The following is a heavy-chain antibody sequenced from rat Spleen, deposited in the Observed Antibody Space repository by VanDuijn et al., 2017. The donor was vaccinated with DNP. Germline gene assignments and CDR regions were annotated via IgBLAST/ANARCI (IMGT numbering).Heavy chain of an antibody. CDR2: INSAGST. V-gene: IGHV3-3*01. CDR3: ARSEAAISTFSY. Sequence: EVQLQESGPGLVKPSQSLSLICSVTGYSIISSYRWNWIRKFPGNKLEWMGYINSAGSTNYNPSLKSRISITRDTSKNQFFLQVNSVTTEDTATYYCARSEAAISTFSYWGQGTLVTVSS. CDR1: GYSIISSYR. J-gene: IGHJ3*01. D-gene: IGHD1-2*01.